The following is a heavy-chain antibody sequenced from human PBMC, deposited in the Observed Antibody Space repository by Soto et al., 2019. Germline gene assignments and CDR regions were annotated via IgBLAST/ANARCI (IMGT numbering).Heavy chain of an antibody. Sequence: EASVKVSCKASGYTFTSYGISWLRQSPGQGLEWMGWISAYNGNTNYAQKLQGRVTMTTDTSTSTAYMELRSLRSDDTAVYYCAREVLAYCGGDCGDAFDIWGQGTMVTVSS. CDR2: ISAYNGNT. J-gene: IGHJ3*02. CDR3: AREVLAYCGGDCGDAFDI. V-gene: IGHV1-18*01. D-gene: IGHD2-21*02. CDR1: GYTFTSYG.